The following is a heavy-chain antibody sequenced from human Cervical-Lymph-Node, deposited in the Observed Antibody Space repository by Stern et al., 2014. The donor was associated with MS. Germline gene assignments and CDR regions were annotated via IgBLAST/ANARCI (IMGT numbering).Heavy chain of an antibody. Sequence: EVQLVQSGAEVKKPGESLKISCKASGYTFTNYWIGWVRQMPGKGLEWMGIIYPGDSSTGYSPSFQGHVTVSADKSISPAYLQWSSLKASDTAMFYCARVTGPTYYFDLWGRGTLVTVSS. CDR3: ARVTGPTYYFDL. D-gene: IGHD1-1*01. CDR1: GYTFTNYW. J-gene: IGHJ2*01. V-gene: IGHV5-51*03. CDR2: IYPGDSST.